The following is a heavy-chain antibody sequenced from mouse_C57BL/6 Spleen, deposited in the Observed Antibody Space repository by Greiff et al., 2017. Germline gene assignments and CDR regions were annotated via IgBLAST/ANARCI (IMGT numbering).Heavy chain of an antibody. Sequence: DVTLVESGGGLVKPGGSLKLSCAASGFTFSSYAMSWVRQTPDKRLEWVATISAGGSYTYSPDNVKGRFTISRDNAKNNLYLQMRHLKSEDTAMYYCARGLYYYGSRNGYCDVWGTGTTVTVAS. D-gene: IGHD1-1*01. CDR3: ARGLYYYGSRNGYCDV. J-gene: IGHJ1*03. CDR1: GFTFSSYA. CDR2: ISAGGSYT. V-gene: IGHV5-4*03.